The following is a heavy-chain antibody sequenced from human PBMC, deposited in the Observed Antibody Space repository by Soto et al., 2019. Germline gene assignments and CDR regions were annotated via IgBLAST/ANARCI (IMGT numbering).Heavy chain of an antibody. CDR3: ARDDRSGYFFDY. J-gene: IGHJ4*02. D-gene: IGHD3-22*01. CDR1: GDSISSGGYS. Sequence: QLQLQESGSGLVKPSQTLSLTCAVSGDSISSGGYSWNWIRQPPGKGLEWIGYIYHSGGTDYNPSLKSRVTISVDRSKNQFSLNLRSVTAADTAVYYCARDDRSGYFFDYWGQGTLVTVSS. CDR2: IYHSGGT. V-gene: IGHV4-30-2*01.